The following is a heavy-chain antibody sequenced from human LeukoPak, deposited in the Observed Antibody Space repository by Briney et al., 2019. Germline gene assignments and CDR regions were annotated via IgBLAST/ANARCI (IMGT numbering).Heavy chain of an antibody. V-gene: IGHV1-46*01. CDR1: GYTFTNNF. D-gene: IGHD6-13*01. Sequence: ASVKVSCKASGYTFTNNFMHWVRQAPGQGLEWIGIINPSGDNTWYAQKFQGRVTMTRDTSTSTVYMELSSLRSEDTAVYYCARDRQQLVPYYYFDYWGQGTLVTVSS. CDR2: INPSGDNT. CDR3: ARDRQQLVPYYYFDY. J-gene: IGHJ4*02.